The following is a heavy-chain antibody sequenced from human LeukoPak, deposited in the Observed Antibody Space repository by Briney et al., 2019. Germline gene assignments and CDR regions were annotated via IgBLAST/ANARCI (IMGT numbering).Heavy chain of an antibody. CDR2: IIPIFGTA. Sequence: SVKVSCKASGGTFSSYAISWVRQAPGQGLEWMGGIIPIFGTANYAQKFQGRVTITTGESTSTAYMELSSLRSEDTAVYYCARARYCSSTSCLFDYWGQGTLVTVSS. CDR3: ARARYCSSTSCLFDY. D-gene: IGHD2-2*01. V-gene: IGHV1-69*05. J-gene: IGHJ4*02. CDR1: GGTFSSYA.